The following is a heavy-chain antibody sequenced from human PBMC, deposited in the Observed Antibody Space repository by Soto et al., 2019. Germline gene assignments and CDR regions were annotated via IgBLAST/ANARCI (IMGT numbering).Heavy chain of an antibody. CDR3: ARFPLNNWNYPHFDY. J-gene: IGHJ4*02. CDR1: GGSFSGYY. Sequence: SETLSLTCAVYGGSFSGYYWSWIRQPPGKGLEWIGEINHSGSTNYNPSLKSRVTISVDTSKNQFSLKLSSVTAADTAVYYCARFPLNNWNYPHFDYWGQGTLVTVSS. D-gene: IGHD1-7*01. CDR2: INHSGST. V-gene: IGHV4-34*01.